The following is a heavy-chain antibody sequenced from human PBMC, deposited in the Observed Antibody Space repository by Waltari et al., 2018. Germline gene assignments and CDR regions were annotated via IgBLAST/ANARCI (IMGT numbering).Heavy chain of an antibody. Sequence: QLVESGGGLVQPGGSLGLSCSASGFRFSKAAMHWVRQAPGKGLEYVSTMKDRFTISRDNSKNSLYLQMSNLRPEDTALYYCVKGKEVAGNDSWGQGAPVTVSS. CDR1: GFRFSKAA. V-gene: IGHV3-64D*08. D-gene: IGHD6-19*01. CDR3: VKGKEVAGNDS. J-gene: IGHJ4*02.